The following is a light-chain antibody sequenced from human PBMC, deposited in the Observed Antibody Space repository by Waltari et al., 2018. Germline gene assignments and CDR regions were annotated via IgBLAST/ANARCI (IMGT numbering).Light chain of an antibody. CDR2: KGS. Sequence: SYELTQPPSVSVSPGQTASITCSGDKLGDKYACWYQQKPGQSPWLVIYKGSKRPSGIPERFSGSNSGNTATLTISGTQAMDEADYYCQAWDSSTVVFGGGTKLTVL. J-gene: IGLJ2*01. V-gene: IGLV3-1*01. CDR1: KLGDKY. CDR3: QAWDSSTVV.